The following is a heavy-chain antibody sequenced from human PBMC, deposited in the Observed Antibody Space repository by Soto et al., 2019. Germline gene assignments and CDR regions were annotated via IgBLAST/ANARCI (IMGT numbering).Heavy chain of an antibody. J-gene: IGHJ5*01. D-gene: IGHD3-22*01. CDR2: ISKSGGGRIT. CDR3: AREADSGGYRFDS. Sequence: PGGSLRLSCAATGFTFSDYEMIWVRQAPGKGLEWISYISKSGGGRITYYADSVKGRLTISRDNPNNSLFLLMNRLTAYDTAVYYCAREADSGGYRFDSWGQGTLVTVS. V-gene: IGHV3-48*03. CDR1: GFTFSDYE.